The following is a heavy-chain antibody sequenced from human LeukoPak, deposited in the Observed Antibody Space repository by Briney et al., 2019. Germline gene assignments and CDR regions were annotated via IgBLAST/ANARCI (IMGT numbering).Heavy chain of an antibody. D-gene: IGHD2-21*01. CDR2: IYPSGGT. CDR3: AREYGDLDY. J-gene: IGHJ4*02. V-gene: IGHV4-4*07. Sequence: PSETPSLTCTVSGGSISGFYWSWIRQPAGKGLEWIGRIYPSGGTNYNPSLKSRVTMSTDTSKNQFSLKLRSVTAADTAVYYCAREYGDLDYWGQGTLVTVSS. CDR1: GGSISGFY.